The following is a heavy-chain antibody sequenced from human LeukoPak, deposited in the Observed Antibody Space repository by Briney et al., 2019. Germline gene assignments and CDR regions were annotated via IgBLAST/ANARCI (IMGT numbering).Heavy chain of an antibody. V-gene: IGHV1-69*01. CDR3: ARDLDIVGGGMDV. D-gene: IGHD5-12*01. CDR2: IIPIFGTA. CDR1: GGTFSSYA. Sequence: SVKVSCKASGGTFSSYAISWVRQAPGQGLEWMGGIIPIFGTAIYAQKFQGRVTITADESTSTAYMELSSLRSEDTAVYYCARDLDIVGGGMDVWGQGTTVTVSS. J-gene: IGHJ6*02.